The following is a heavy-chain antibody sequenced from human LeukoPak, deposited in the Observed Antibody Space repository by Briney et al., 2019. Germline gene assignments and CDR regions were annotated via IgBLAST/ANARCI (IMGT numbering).Heavy chain of an antibody. V-gene: IGHV1-8*03. CDR2: MNPNSGNT. CDR3: ARGSSRDSAEGDFDY. CDR1: GYTFTSYD. Sequence: ASVKVSCKASGYTFTSYDINWARQATGQGLEWMGWMNPNSGNTGYAQKFQGRVTITRNTSISTAYMELSSLRSEDTAVYYCARGSSRDSAEGDFDYWGQGTLVTVSS. J-gene: IGHJ4*02. D-gene: IGHD2-2*01.